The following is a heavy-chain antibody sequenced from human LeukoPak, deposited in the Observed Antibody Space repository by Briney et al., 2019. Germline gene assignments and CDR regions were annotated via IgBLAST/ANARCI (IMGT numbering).Heavy chain of an antibody. CDR2: IRGGADDT. Sequence: GGSLRLSCAASRFTFSSYAMTWVRQAPGKGLEWVSVIRGGADDTSYADSVKGRFTISRDNSKNTLFLQMDGLRVEDTAVYYCATSGFSGYDHPSWGQGTLVTVSS. CDR3: ATSGFSGYDHPS. J-gene: IGHJ5*02. V-gene: IGHV3-23*01. D-gene: IGHD5-12*01. CDR1: RFTFSSYA.